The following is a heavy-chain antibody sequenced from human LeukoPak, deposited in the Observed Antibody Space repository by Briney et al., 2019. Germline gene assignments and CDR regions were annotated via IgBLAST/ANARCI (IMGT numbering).Heavy chain of an antibody. V-gene: IGHV3-7*01. CDR1: GFTLNNYW. J-gene: IGHJ4*02. CDR3: ARDRQIAY. CDR2: IKQDGSEK. Sequence: GGSLRHSCAPSGFTLNNYWLTWVRQAPGQGLEWVANIKQDGSEKHYVDSVKGRFTISRDNADNSLYLQMNSLRAEDTAVYYCARDRQIAYWGQGTLVTVSS.